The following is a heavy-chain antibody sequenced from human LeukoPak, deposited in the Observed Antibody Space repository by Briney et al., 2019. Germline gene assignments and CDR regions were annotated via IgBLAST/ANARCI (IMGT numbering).Heavy chain of an antibody. CDR2: INHSGST. CDR1: GFTFSDYY. Sequence: NPGGSLRLSCAASGFTFSDYYMSWIRQAPGKGLEWIGEINHSGSTNYNPSLKSRVTISVDTSKNQFSLKLSSVTAADTAVYYCARSHQNWAYSSGWIDYWGQGTLVTVSS. CDR3: ARSHQNWAYSSGWIDY. V-gene: IGHV4-34*01. J-gene: IGHJ4*02. D-gene: IGHD6-19*01.